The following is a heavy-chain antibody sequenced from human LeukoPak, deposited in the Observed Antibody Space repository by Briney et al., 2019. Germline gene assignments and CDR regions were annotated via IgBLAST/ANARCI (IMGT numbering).Heavy chain of an antibody. D-gene: IGHD3-10*01. Sequence: SETLSLTCAVYGGSLNRYFWSWVRQAPGKGLEWIGEINHWGHTNYSPSLKSRLTISIDTSKNQFSLKVTSVTAVDTAVYYCARGNDFGSGTFYRSYGLDVWGQGTMVSV. CDR3: ARGNDFGSGTFYRSYGLDV. CDR1: GGSLNRYF. J-gene: IGHJ6*02. V-gene: IGHV4-34*01. CDR2: INHWGHT.